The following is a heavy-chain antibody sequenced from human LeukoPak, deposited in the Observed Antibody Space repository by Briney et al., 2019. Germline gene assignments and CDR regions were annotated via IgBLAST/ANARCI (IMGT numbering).Heavy chain of an antibody. Sequence: SETLSLTCTVSGGSISGSSYYWGWIRQPPGKGLEWIGRIHSSGSTNHNPSLKSRVTMSVDTSKNQFSLKLSSVTAADTAVYYCARGTGGYGPFDYWGQGTLVTVSS. CDR1: GGSISGSSYY. CDR2: IHSSGST. J-gene: IGHJ4*02. V-gene: IGHV4-61*05. D-gene: IGHD5-12*01. CDR3: ARGTGGYGPFDY.